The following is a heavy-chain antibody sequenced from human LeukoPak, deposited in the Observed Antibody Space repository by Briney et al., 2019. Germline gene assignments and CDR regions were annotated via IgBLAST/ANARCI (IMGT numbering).Heavy chain of an antibody. Sequence: SLRLSCAASGFTFSSYAMHWVRQAPGKGLEWVAVISYDGSNKYYADSVKGRFTISRDNAKNSLYLQMNSLRAEDTAVYYCARGGEWELLAWAFDIWGQGTMVTVSS. CDR3: ARGGEWELLAWAFDI. CDR2: ISYDGSNK. V-gene: IGHV3-30-3*01. J-gene: IGHJ3*02. CDR1: GFTFSSYA. D-gene: IGHD1-26*01.